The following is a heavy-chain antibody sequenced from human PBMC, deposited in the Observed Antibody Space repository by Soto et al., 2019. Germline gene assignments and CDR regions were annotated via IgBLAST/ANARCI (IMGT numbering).Heavy chain of an antibody. CDR1: GYIFANYW. J-gene: IGHJ4*02. CDR3: ARLGSLLRTLDY. Sequence: GESLKISCHGSGYIFANYWITWVRHMPGRGLEWMGLIFPRDSDTRYNSSFEGQVTISTDRSIATAYLQWTSLKASDTATYFCARLGSLLRTLDYRGQGTPAPV. V-gene: IGHV5-51*01. CDR2: IFPRDSDT. D-gene: IGHD4-17*01.